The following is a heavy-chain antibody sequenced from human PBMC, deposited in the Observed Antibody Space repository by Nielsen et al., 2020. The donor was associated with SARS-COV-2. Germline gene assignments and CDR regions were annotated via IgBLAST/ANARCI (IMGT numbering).Heavy chain of an antibody. J-gene: IGHJ3*01. V-gene: IGHV3-23*01. CDR2: ISGSGGST. D-gene: IGHD3-10*01. CDR3: AKDGVVRGDALDL. Sequence: GESLKISCAASGFTFSSYAMSWVRQAPGKGLEWVSAISGSGGSTYYTDSVKGQFSISRDNSKNTLFLQMHSLRVEDTAVYYCAKDGVVRGDALDLWGQGTMVTVSS. CDR1: GFTFSSYA.